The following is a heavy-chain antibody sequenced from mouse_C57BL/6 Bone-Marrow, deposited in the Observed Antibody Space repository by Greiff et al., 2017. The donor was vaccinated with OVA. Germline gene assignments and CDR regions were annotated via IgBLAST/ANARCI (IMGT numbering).Heavy chain of an antibody. CDR1: GYTFTDYE. D-gene: IGHD2-5*01. CDR2: IDSETGGT. J-gene: IGHJ4*01. Sequence: QVQLQQSGAELVRPGASVTLSRKASGYTFTDYEMHWVKQTPVHGLEWIGAIDSETGGTAYNQKFKGKAILTADQSPSTAYMELRSMTSEDSAVYYCTRGYSNYYAMDYWGQGTSVTVSS. CDR3: TRGYSNYYAMDY. V-gene: IGHV1-15*01.